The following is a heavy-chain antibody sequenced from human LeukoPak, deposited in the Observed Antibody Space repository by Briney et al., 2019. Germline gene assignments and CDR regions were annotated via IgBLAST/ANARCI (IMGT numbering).Heavy chain of an antibody. J-gene: IGHJ6*03. CDR1: GGSLSGYY. D-gene: IGHD6-13*01. CDR3: ARDRLAAAGLNHYYYYYYMDV. Sequence: SETLSLTCAVYGGSLSGYYWNWIRQPPGKGLEWIGEIDHSGGTNYNPSLKSRVTISAGTSKNQFSLKLSSVTAADTAVYYCARDRLAAAGLNHYYYYYYMDVWGKGTTVTVSS. V-gene: IGHV4-34*01. CDR2: IDHSGGT.